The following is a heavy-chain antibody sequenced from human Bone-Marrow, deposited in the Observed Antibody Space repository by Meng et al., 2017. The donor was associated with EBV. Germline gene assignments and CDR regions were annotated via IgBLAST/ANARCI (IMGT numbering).Heavy chain of an antibody. CDR2: IIPIFGTA. D-gene: IGHD1-26*01. Sequence: QVALVKAGAEVKNAGSLVKAACKASGGSFSSYAISWVRQAPGQGLEWMGGIIPIFGTANYAQKFQGRVTITADKSTSTAYMELSSLRSEDTAVYYCASTRGIWYDFDYWGQGTLVTVSS. V-gene: IGHV1-69*06. J-gene: IGHJ4*02. CDR3: ASTRGIWYDFDY. CDR1: GGSFSSYA.